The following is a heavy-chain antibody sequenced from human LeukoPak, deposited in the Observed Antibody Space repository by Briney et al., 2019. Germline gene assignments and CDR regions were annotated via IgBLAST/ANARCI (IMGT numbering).Heavy chain of an antibody. CDR2: IYYRGGT. J-gene: IGHJ4*02. D-gene: IGHD1-20*01. CDR3: ARTSRSNWNDVHWDY. Sequence: PAETLSLTCTVSGGSISSYYWSWIRQPPGKGLEWIGYIYYRGGTNYNPSLKSRVTISLNTSKNQFSLKLSSVTAADTAVYYCARTSRSNWNDVHWDYWGQGTLVTVSS. CDR1: GGSISSYY. V-gene: IGHV4-59*01.